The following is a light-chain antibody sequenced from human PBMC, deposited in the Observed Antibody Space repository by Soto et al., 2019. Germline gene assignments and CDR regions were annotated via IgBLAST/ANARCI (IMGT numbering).Light chain of an antibody. CDR1: QGISSY. CDR3: QQLDSYPIT. J-gene: IGKJ5*01. CDR2: YAS. V-gene: IGKV1-9*01. Sequence: DIQLTQSPSFLSASVGDRVTITCRASQGISSYLAWYHQKPGKAPKLLIYYASTLQSGVPSRFSGSGSGTEFALTISSLQPEDFATSYCQQLDSYPITFGQGTRLDIK.